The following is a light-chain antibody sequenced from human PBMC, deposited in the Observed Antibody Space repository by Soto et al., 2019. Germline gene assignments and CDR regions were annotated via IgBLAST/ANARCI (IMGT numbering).Light chain of an antibody. CDR3: QQYQNLWT. Sequence: EIVLTQSPGILYLSPGDRATLSCRAGQTIYSNVAWYQQRPGQAPRLLIYRASTRATGVPARFSGSGSGTEFTLTISGLQSEDFALYYCQQYQNLWTFGQGTKVDIK. CDR1: QTIYSN. J-gene: IGKJ1*01. CDR2: RAS. V-gene: IGKV3-15*01.